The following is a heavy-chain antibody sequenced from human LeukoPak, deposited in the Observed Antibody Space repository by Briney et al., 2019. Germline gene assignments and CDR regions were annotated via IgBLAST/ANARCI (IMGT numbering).Heavy chain of an antibody. Sequence: GGSLRLSCAASGFTFNTYTMNWVRQAPGKGLEWVSSISSDTTYIFNADSVKGRFTISRDNAKNSLYLQMNSLRAEDTAVYYCATYGDSYAFDIWGQGTMVTVSS. D-gene: IGHD4-17*01. V-gene: IGHV3-21*01. CDR3: ATYGDSYAFDI. CDR1: GFTFNTYT. CDR2: ISSDTTYI. J-gene: IGHJ3*02.